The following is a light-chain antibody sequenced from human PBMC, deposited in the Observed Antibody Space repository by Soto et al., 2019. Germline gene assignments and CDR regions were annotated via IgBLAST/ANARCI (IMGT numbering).Light chain of an antibody. Sequence: EIVMTQSPATLSVSPGERATLSCRASQSVGNNLAWYQQKPGQAPRLLIHGASIRATGIPARFSGSGSGTEFTLPIISLQSEDFAVYYCQQYNNWPLTFGGGTKVDIK. J-gene: IGKJ4*01. CDR1: QSVGNN. CDR3: QQYNNWPLT. V-gene: IGKV3-15*01. CDR2: GAS.